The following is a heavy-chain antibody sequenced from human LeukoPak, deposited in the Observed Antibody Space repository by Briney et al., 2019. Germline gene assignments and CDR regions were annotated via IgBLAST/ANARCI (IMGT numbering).Heavy chain of an antibody. CDR2: ISHVGGT. V-gene: IGHV3-23*01. CDR3: ARSQMYYYDSSGSFDY. J-gene: IGHJ4*02. CDR1: GFTFSDYA. D-gene: IGHD3-22*01. Sequence: GGSLRLSCAASGFTFSDYAMSWVRQAPEKGLEWVSTISHVGGTYYADSVRGRFTISRDDSKNMVYLQMDSLRAEDTAVYYCARSQMYYYDSSGSFDYWGQGTLVTVSS.